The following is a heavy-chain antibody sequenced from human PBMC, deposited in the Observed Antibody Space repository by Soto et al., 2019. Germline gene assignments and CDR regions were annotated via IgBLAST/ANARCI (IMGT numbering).Heavy chain of an antibody. J-gene: IGHJ4*02. Sequence: GPTLVNPTQTLTLTCTFSGFSLSTSGVGVGWIRQPPGKALEWLALIYWNDDKRYSPSLKSRLTITKDTSKNQVVLTMTNMDPVDTATYYCAHRRGYGDYGEHFDYWGQGTLVTVSS. D-gene: IGHD4-17*01. CDR2: IYWNDDK. CDR3: AHRRGYGDYGEHFDY. V-gene: IGHV2-5*01. CDR1: GFSLSTSGVG.